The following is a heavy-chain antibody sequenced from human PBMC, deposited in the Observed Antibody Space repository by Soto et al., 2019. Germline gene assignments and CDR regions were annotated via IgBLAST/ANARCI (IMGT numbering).Heavy chain of an antibody. Sequence: TGGSLRLSCAASGFTFSDYYMSWIRQAPGKGLEWVSSISSFSNYMYYTDSVKGRFTISRDNARNSLYLQMNSLRAEDTAVYYCARPRYDSSGTPFDHWGQGTLVTVSS. CDR2: ISSFSNYM. V-gene: IGHV3-11*06. CDR1: GFTFSDYY. J-gene: IGHJ4*02. CDR3: ARPRYDSSGTPFDH. D-gene: IGHD3-22*01.